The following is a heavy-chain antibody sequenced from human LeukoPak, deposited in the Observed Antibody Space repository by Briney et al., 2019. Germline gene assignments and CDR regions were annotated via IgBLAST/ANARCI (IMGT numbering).Heavy chain of an antibody. V-gene: IGHV1-3*01. CDR3: ARDEQITMVRGVIPSSGMDV. CDR1: GYTFTSYA. Sequence: ASVKVSCKASGYTFTSYAMHWVRQAPGQRLEWMGWINAGNGNTKYSQKFQGRVTITRDTSASTAHMELSSLRSEDTAVYYCARDEQITMVRGVIPSSGMDVWGQGTTVTVSS. J-gene: IGHJ6*02. D-gene: IGHD3-10*01. CDR2: INAGNGNT.